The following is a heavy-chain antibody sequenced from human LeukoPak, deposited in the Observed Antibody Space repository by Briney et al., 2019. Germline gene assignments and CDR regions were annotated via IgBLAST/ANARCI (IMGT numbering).Heavy chain of an antibody. CDR2: ISGSGSDI. V-gene: IGHV3-21*01. Sequence: KSGRSLRLSCAASGFTLTTYSMHWVRQAPGKGLEWVSSISGSGSDIHYADSVKGRFTIHRDNAKNSLYLQMNSLRAEDTAVYYCARDLHELQNTYYFDYWGQGILVTVSS. CDR1: GFTLTTYS. CDR3: ARDLHELQNTYYFDY. D-gene: IGHD5-24*01. J-gene: IGHJ4*02.